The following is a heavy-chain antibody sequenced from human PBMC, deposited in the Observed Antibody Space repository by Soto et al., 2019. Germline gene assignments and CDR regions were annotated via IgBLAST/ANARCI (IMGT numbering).Heavy chain of an antibody. CDR2: VKQDGSDK. J-gene: IGHJ5*02. D-gene: IGHD3-16*01. Sequence: EVQLVESGGGLVQPGGSLRLSCEASGFTLSGYWMSWVRQAPGQGLEWVASVKQDGSDKYYVASGKGRFTISRDNGKNSLYLHMCSLSAEDWAVVYGARGGLNFDPWGQGTLVTVSA. CDR1: GFTLSGYW. CDR3: ARGGLNFDP. V-gene: IGHV3-7*04.